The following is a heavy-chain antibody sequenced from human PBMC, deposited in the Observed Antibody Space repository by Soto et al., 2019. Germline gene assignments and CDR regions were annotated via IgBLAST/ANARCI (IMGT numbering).Heavy chain of an antibody. Sequence: QVQLVQSGAEVKKPGSSVKVSCKASGGTFSSYAISWVRQAPGQGLEWMGGIIPIFGTANYAQKFQGRVTITADESTSTADMELNSLRSEDTGVYYCAREGGYRYGRPYYCDYWGQGTLVTVSS. CDR3: AREGGYRYGRPYYCDY. D-gene: IGHD5-18*01. J-gene: IGHJ4*02. CDR2: IIPIFGTA. V-gene: IGHV1-69*01. CDR1: GGTFSSYA.